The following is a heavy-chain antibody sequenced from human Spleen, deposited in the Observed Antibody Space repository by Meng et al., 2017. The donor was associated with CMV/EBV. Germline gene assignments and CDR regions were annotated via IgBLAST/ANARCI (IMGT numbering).Heavy chain of an antibody. CDR3: VRGDSSSWHHYYSYAMAV. V-gene: IGHV3-33*01. CDR1: GFTFSSYG. CDR2: IWYDGSNK. J-gene: IGHJ6*02. D-gene: IGHD6-13*01. Sequence: GESLKISCAASGFTFSSYGMHWVRQAPGKGLEWVAVIWYDGSNKYYADSVKGRFTISRDNSKNTLYLQMNSLRAEDTAVYYCVRGDSSSWHHYYSYAMAVWGQGTTVTVSS.